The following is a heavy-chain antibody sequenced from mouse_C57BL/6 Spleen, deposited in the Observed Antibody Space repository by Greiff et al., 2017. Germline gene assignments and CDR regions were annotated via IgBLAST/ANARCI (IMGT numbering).Heavy chain of an antibody. Sequence: QVQLQQPGAELVKPGASVKMSCKASGYTFTSYWITWVKQRPGQGLEWIGDIYPGSGSTNYNEKFKSKATLTVDTSSSTAYMQLSSLTSEDSAVYYGARRCLITTVVYFDVWGTGTTVTASS. D-gene: IGHD1-1*01. CDR2: IYPGSGST. CDR3: ARRCLITTVVYFDV. J-gene: IGHJ1*03. CDR1: GYTFTSYW. V-gene: IGHV1-55*01.